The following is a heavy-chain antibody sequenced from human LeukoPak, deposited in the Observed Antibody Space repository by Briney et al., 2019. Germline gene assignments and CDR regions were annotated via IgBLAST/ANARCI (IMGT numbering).Heavy chain of an antibody. CDR2: IYYSGST. CDR3: ARVPDGYNLYFDY. D-gene: IGHD5-24*01. V-gene: IGHV4-31*03. CDR1: GGSISSGGYY. J-gene: IGHJ4*02. Sequence: SQTLSLTCTVSGGSISSGGYYWGWIRQHPGKGLEWIGYIYYSGSTYYNPSLKSRATISVDTSKNQFSLKLSSVTAADTAVYYCARVPDGYNLYFDYWGQGTLVTVS.